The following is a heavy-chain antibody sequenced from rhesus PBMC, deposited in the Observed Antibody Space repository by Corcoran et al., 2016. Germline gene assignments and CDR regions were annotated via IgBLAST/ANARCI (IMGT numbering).Heavy chain of an antibody. CDR3: VRGGGSSGFDY. Sequence: EVQLVESGGGLVQPGGSLRLSCAASGFTVSSSAMPWVRQASGKGLEWVGRIRSKSNNYETGYGASVKGRFTISRDDSKNTAYLQMNSLKTEDTAVYYCVRGGGSSGFDYWGQGVLVTVSS. J-gene: IGHJ4*01. D-gene: IGHD4-29*01. CDR1: GFTVSSSA. V-gene: IGHV3-118*01. CDR2: IRSKSNNYET.